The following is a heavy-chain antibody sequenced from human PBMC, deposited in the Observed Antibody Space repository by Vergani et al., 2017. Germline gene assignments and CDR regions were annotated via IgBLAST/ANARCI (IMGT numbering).Heavy chain of an antibody. V-gene: IGHV4-31*03. CDR1: GGSISSGGYY. D-gene: IGHD2-2*01. CDR3: AREVDIVVVPAAISPRDETPADNYYYYMDV. CDR2: IDYSGST. J-gene: IGHJ6*03. Sequence: QVQLQESGPGLVKPSQTLSLTCTVSGGSISSGGYYWSWIRQHPGKGLEWIGYIDYSGSTYYNPSLKSRVTISVDTSKNQFSLKLSSVTAADTAVYYWAREVDIVVVPAAISPRDETPADNYYYYMDVWGKGTTVTVSS.